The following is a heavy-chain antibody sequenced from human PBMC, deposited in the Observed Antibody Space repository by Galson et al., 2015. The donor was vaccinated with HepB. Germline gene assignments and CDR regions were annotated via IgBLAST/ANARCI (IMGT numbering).Heavy chain of an antibody. Sequence: SLRLSCAASGFPFSNYAMHWVRQTPGKGLEWMTVILHDAHNRYYADSVEGRFTVSRDNSKNTVYLQMHSLRPEDTAIYYCARRAGASGGFSFDYWGQGSLFTVSS. D-gene: IGHD3-16*01. V-gene: IGHV3-30*04. CDR1: GFPFSNYA. CDR3: ARRAGASGGFSFDY. J-gene: IGHJ4*02. CDR2: ILHDAHNR.